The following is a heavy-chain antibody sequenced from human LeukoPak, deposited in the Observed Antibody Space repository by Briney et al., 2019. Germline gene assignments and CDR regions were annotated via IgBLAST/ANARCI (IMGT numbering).Heavy chain of an antibody. CDR2: IIPIFGTA. J-gene: IGHJ4*02. Sequence: ASVKVSCKASGGTFSSYAISWVRQAPGQGLEWMGGIIPIFGTANYAQKFQGRVTITRNTSISTAYMELSSLRSEDTAIYYCARAHSGYDVKYFAYWGQGTLVTVSS. D-gene: IGHD5-12*01. V-gene: IGHV1-69*05. CDR1: GGTFSSYA. CDR3: ARAHSGYDVKYFAY.